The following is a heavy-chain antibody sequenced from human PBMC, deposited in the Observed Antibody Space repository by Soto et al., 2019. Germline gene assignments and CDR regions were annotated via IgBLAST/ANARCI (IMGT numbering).Heavy chain of an antibody. V-gene: IGHV4-30-4*01. J-gene: IGHJ4*02. Sequence: SETLSLTCTVSGGSISSGDYYWSWIRQPPGKGLEWIGYIYYSGSTYYNPSLKSRVTISVDTSKNQFSLKLSSVTAADTAVYYCARDNFQIFGVALSNFDYWGQGTLVTVSS. CDR2: IYYSGST. CDR3: ARDNFQIFGVALSNFDY. CDR1: GGSISSGDYY. D-gene: IGHD3-3*01.